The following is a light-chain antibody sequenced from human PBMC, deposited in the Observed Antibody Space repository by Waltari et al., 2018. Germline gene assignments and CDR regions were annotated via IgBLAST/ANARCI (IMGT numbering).Light chain of an antibody. CDR3: QSYDDRSVV. Sequence: NFMLTQPHSVSESPGKTVTIPCTRSSGSIATKYVQWYQQRPGSAPTTVIYEVNQRPSGVPDRFSGSIDSSSNSASLTISGLKPEDEADYYCQSYDDRSVVFGGGTKLTVL. CDR2: EVN. CDR1: SGSIATKY. J-gene: IGLJ2*01. V-gene: IGLV6-57*04.